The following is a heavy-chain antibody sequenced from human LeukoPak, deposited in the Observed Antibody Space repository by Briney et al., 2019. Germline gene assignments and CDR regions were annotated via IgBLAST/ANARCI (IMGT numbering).Heavy chain of an antibody. CDR3: ARGSILGVVIIYYYDKDF. Sequence: AGSLRLSCTASGFTFSSYSMNWVRRAPGQGLEWVGSITSSSSNIYYADSVKGRFTISTDNAKNSPYMQMKSLRSEDTAVYYCARGSILGVVIIYYYDKDFWGRGTTLSVSS. CDR1: GFTFSSYS. D-gene: IGHD3-3*01. CDR2: ITSSSSNI. J-gene: IGHJ6*03. V-gene: IGHV3-21*01.